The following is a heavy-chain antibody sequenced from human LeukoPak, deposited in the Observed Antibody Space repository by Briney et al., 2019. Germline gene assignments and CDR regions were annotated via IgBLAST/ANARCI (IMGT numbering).Heavy chain of an antibody. V-gene: IGHV4-34*01. CDR1: GGSFSGYY. CDR2: INHSGST. D-gene: IGHD6-6*01. CDR3: ARGRIAARPRVYYYYMDV. J-gene: IGHJ6*03. Sequence: SETLSLTCAVYGGSFSGYYWSWIRQPPGKGLEWIGEINHSGSTNYNPSLKSRVTISVDTSKNQFSLKLSSVTAADTAVYYCARGRIAARPRVYYYYMDVWGKGTTVTVSS.